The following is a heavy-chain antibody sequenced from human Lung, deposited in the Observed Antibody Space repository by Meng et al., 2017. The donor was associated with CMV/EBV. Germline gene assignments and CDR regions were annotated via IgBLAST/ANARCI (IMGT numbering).Heavy chain of an antibody. V-gene: IGHV4-59*01. CDR3: ARHGSGSYFYGMDV. D-gene: IGHD3-10*01. CDR1: GGSISSYY. Sequence: LRLXCTVSGGSISSYYWSWIRQPPGKGLEDIGYIYYSGSTSYNPSLKSRVTISVDTSKNQFSLKLSSVTAADTAVYYCARHGSGSYFYGMDVWGQGTTVTVSS. J-gene: IGHJ6*02. CDR2: IYYSGST.